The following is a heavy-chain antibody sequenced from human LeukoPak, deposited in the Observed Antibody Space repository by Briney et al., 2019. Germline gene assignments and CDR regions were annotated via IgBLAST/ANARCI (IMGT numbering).Heavy chain of an antibody. Sequence: KPSETLSLTCTVSGGSMTTHRWNWIRQTPGKGLEWIGYVFDSGRTKENPSLKSRVTLSADTSKNQLSLRLSSVTAADTAVYYCTTIKRGNIFGYFDFWGQGILVTVSS. D-gene: IGHD5-18*01. CDR1: GGSMTTHR. CDR2: VFDSGRT. J-gene: IGHJ4*02. V-gene: IGHV4-59*11. CDR3: TTIKRGNIFGYFDF.